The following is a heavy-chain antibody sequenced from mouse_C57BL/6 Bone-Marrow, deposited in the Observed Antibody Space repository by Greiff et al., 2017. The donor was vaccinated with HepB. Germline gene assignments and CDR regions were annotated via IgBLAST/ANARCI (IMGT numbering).Heavy chain of an antibody. J-gene: IGHJ4*01. CDR1: GFNIKDDY. CDR3: TTSYAMDH. V-gene: IGHV14-4*01. CDR2: IDPENGDT. Sequence: VQLQQSGAELVRPGASVKLSCTASGFNIKDDYMHWVKQRPEQGLEWIGWIDPENGDTEYASKFQGKATITADTSSNTAYLQLSSLTSEDTAVYYCTTSYAMDHWGQGTSVTVSS.